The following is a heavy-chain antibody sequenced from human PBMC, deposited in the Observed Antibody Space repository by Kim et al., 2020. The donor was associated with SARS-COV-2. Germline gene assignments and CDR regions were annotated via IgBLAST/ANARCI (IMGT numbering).Heavy chain of an antibody. CDR3: ARTAGTTVTSVWYFDL. V-gene: IGHV4-38-2*02. Sequence: SETLSLTCTVSGYSISSGYYWGWIRQPPGKGLEWIGSIYHSGSTYYNPSLKSRVTISVDTSKNQFSLKLSSVTAADTAVYYCARTAGTTVTSVWYFDLWG. D-gene: IGHD4-17*01. CDR2: IYHSGST. CDR1: GYSISSGYY. J-gene: IGHJ2*01.